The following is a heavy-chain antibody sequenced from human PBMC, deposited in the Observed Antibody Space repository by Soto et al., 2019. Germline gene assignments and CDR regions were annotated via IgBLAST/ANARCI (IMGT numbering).Heavy chain of an antibody. D-gene: IGHD3-22*01. J-gene: IGHJ6*02. CDR1: GFSLSTYGAG. CDR3: AQSQRLGGGRYYDKGLDV. Sequence: QITLKESGPTLVKPTQTLTLTCTFSGFSLSTYGAGVNWVRQPPGKALEWLSLIYWDDDKRYSSSLKNRLTIMKDTSKNQVVIIIKNTYPADTDTYYCAQSQRLGGGRYYDKGLDVCGQGTTVTVCS. CDR2: IYWDDDK. V-gene: IGHV2-5*02.